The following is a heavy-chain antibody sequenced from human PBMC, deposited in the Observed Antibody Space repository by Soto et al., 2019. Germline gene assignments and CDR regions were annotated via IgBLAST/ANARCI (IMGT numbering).Heavy chain of an antibody. V-gene: IGHV3-30*18. CDR2: ISFHGRHQ. D-gene: IGHD6-13*01. CDR1: GFTFGSFA. Sequence: QLVESGGGVVQPGKSLRISCAGSGFTFGSFAMHWVRQAPGKGLEWVAVISFHGRHQYYADSVKGRFTISRDNSNNTVSLQLSGLRLEDTAVYYCAKDLECSSWEYFARGGQGSAVTVSS. J-gene: IGHJ4*02. CDR3: AKDLECSSWEYFAR.